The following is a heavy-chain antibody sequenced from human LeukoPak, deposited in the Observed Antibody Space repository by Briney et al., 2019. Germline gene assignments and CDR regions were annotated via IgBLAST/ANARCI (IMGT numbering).Heavy chain of an antibody. CDR3: ARDVMAVAGTLGFDC. CDR2: IAYDGSDE. CDR1: GFTFGSFG. J-gene: IGHJ4*02. D-gene: IGHD6-19*01. Sequence: GGSLRLSCVAYGFTFGSFGMHWVRQAPGKGLDWVAVIAYDGSDENYADSVKGRFTISRDNFKNTLYLQMNSLGPEDTAMYYCARDVMAVAGTLGFDCWGQGALVNVSS. V-gene: IGHV3-30*04.